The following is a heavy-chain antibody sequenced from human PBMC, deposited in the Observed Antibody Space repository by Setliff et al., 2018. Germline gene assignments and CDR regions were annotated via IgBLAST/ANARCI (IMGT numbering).Heavy chain of an antibody. CDR1: GGTFTYYY. D-gene: IGHD6-6*01. Sequence: SETLSLTCAASGGTFTYYYWTWIRQSPAKGLEWIGEITHTGTTGSTNYNPSLKSRVSISIDTANYQFSLKLNFVTAADTAVYYCARGRNIEARLLDSWGQGTLVTVSS. V-gene: IGHV4-34*01. CDR2: ITHTGTTGST. CDR3: ARGRNIEARLLDS. J-gene: IGHJ4*02.